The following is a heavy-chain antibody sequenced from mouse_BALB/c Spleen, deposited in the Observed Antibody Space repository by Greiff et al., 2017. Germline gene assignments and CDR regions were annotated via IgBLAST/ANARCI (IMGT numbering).Heavy chain of an antibody. D-gene: IGHD2-4*01. Sequence: SGPELVKPGALVKISCKASGYTFTSYDINWVKQRPGQGLEWIGWIYPGDGSTKYNEKFKGKATLTADKSSSTAYMQLSSLTSENSAVYFCARGASYDYRRDYFDYWGQGTTLTVSS. CDR2: IYPGDGST. CDR1: GYTFTSYD. V-gene: IGHV1S33*01. CDR3: ARGASYDYRRDYFDY. J-gene: IGHJ2*01.